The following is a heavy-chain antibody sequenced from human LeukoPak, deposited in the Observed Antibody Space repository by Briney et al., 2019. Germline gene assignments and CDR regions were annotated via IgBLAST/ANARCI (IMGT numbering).Heavy chain of an antibody. CDR3: ARDTYDILTGHGDAFDI. V-gene: IGHV3-7*01. D-gene: IGHD3-9*01. CDR1: GFTFSSYW. Sequence: PGGSLRLSCAASGFTFSSYWMSWVRQAPGKGLEWVANIKQDGSEKYYVDSVKGRFTISRDNAKNSLYLQMNSLRAEDTAVYYCARDTYDILTGHGDAFDIWGQETMVTVSS. CDR2: IKQDGSEK. J-gene: IGHJ3*02.